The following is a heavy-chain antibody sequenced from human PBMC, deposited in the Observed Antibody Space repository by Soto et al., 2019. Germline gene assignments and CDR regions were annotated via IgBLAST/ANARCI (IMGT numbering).Heavy chain of an antibody. J-gene: IGHJ3*02. V-gene: IGHV1-46*01. CDR1: GYTFTSYY. D-gene: IGHD3-22*01. Sequence: ASVKVSCKASGYTFTSYYMHWVRQAPGQGLEWMGIINPSGGSTSYAQKFQGRVTMTRDTSTSTVYMELSSLRSEDTAVYYCAREPMILVVITGDAFDIWGQGTMVTVS. CDR3: AREPMILVVITGDAFDI. CDR2: INPSGGST.